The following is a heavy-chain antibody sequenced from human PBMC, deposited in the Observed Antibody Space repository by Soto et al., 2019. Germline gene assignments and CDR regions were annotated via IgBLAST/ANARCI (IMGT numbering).Heavy chain of an antibody. V-gene: IGHV3-74*01. CDR3: VRTSLVVAAATREDS. J-gene: IGHJ4*02. CDR1: GFTFSSYW. CDR2: INSDGSST. Sequence: EVQLVESGGGLVQPGGSLRLSCAASGFTFSSYWMHWVRQAPGKGLVWVSRINSDGSSTSYADSVKGRFTISRDNAKNTLYLQMNSLRAEDTAVYYCVRTSLVVAAATREDSWCQGTLVTVSS. D-gene: IGHD2-15*01.